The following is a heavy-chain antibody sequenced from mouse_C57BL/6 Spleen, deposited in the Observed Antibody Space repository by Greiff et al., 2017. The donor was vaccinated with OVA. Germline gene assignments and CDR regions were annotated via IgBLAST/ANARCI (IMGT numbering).Heavy chain of an antibody. CDR1: GYAFSSSW. CDR3: ATHYYGSSYGYFDV. D-gene: IGHD1-1*01. CDR2: IYPGDGDT. Sequence: LVESGPELVKPGASVKISCKASGYAFSSSWMNRVKQRPGKGLEWIGRIYPGDGDTNYNGKFKGKATLTADKSSSTAYMQLSSLTSEDSAVYFCATHYYGSSYGYFDVWGTGTTVTVSS. J-gene: IGHJ1*03. V-gene: IGHV1-82*01.